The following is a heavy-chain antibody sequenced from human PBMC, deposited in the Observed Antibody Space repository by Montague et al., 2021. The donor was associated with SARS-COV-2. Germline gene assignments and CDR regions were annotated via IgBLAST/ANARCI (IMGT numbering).Heavy chain of an antibody. CDR2: INYSEIT. V-gene: IGHV4-59*01. Sequence: SETRSLTCTVSGGSISTYYWSWIRQPPGKGLEWIAYINYSEITNHNPSLKSRVSVSLDTSKNHFSLNLKSVTAADTAVYYCARSGWLTRGFDSWGQGTLVFVSS. CDR1: GGSISTYY. D-gene: IGHD5-12*01. CDR3: ARSGWLTRGFDS. J-gene: IGHJ4*02.